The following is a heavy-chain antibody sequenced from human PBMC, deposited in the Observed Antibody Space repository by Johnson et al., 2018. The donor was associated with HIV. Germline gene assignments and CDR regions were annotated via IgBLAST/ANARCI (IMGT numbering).Heavy chain of an antibody. D-gene: IGHD1-26*01. CDR3: ARDGTWELHRHAFDI. CDR1: GFTVSINY. CDR2: ISYDASNK. V-gene: IGHV3-30*03. J-gene: IGHJ3*02. Sequence: QMLLVESGGGLIQPGGSLRLSCAASGFTVSINYMSWVRQAPGKGLEWVAVISYDASNKYYADSVKGRFTISRDNSKNTLYLQMNSLRAEDTAVYYCARDGTWELHRHAFDIWGQGTMVTVSS.